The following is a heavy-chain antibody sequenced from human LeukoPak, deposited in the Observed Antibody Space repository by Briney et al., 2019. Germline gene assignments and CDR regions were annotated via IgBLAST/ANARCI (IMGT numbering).Heavy chain of an antibody. Sequence: SETLSLTCTVSGGSISSYYWSWIRQPPGKGLEWIGYIYYSGSTNYNPSLKSRVTISVHTSKNQFSLKLSSVTAADTAVYYCARFTMGFCDFSGGFDPWGQGTLVTVSS. CDR1: GGSISSYY. CDR3: ARFTMGFCDFSGGFDP. J-gene: IGHJ5*02. V-gene: IGHV4-59*01. D-gene: IGHD3-10*01. CDR2: IYYSGST.